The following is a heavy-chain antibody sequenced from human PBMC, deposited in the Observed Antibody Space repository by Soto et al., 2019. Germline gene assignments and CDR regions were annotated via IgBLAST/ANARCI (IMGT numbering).Heavy chain of an antibody. Sequence: ASVKVSCKASGYTFTSFVISWVRQAPGQGLEWMGWLSAYNGNTNYAQKFQDRVTMTTDTSTSTAYMELSSLRSEDTAVYYCARGTVDTAPDYVMDVWDQGTTDTVSS. CDR2: LSAYNGNT. V-gene: IGHV1-18*01. D-gene: IGHD5-18*01. CDR3: ARGTVDTAPDYVMDV. CDR1: GYTFTSFV. J-gene: IGHJ6*02.